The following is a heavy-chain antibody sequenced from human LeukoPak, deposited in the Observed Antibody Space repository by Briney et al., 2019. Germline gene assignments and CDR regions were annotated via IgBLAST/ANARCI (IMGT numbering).Heavy chain of an antibody. CDR1: GFTFSSYA. V-gene: IGHV3-23*01. CDR2: ISGGGGTI. CDR3: AKDDRLSSGYGSSDF. Sequence: GGSLRLSCAASGFTFSSYAMSWVRQTPGKGLEWVSVISGGGGTIYYADSVKGRFTISRDNSKNTLYLQMNSLRAEDTAVYYCAKDDRLSSGYGSSDFWGQGTLVTVSS. J-gene: IGHJ4*02. D-gene: IGHD3-10*01.